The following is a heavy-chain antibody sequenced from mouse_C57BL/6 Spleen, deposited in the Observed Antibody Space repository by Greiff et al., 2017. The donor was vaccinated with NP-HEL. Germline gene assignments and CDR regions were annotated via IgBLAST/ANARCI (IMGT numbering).Heavy chain of an antibody. J-gene: IGHJ1*03. CDR2: IDPSDSYT. Sequence: QVQLKQPGAELVMPGASVKLSCKASGYTFTSYWMHWVKQRPGQGLEWIGEIDPSDSYTNYNQKFKGKSTLTVDKSSSTAYMQLSSLTSEDSAVYYCARRSAYGSSYGYFDVWGTGTTVTVSS. CDR3: ARRSAYGSSYGYFDV. D-gene: IGHD1-1*01. CDR1: GYTFTSYW. V-gene: IGHV1-69*01.